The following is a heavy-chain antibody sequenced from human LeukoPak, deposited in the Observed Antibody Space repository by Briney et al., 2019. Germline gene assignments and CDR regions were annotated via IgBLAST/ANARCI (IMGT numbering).Heavy chain of an antibody. Sequence: PSETLSLTCTVSGYSISSGYYWGWIRQPPGKGLEWIGSIYHSGSTYYNPSLKSRVTISVDTSKNQFSLKLSSVTAADTAVYYCARQDEYCIGGTCYSMAFDIWGQGTMVTVSS. J-gene: IGHJ3*02. CDR1: GYSISSGYY. D-gene: IGHD2-15*01. V-gene: IGHV4-38-2*02. CDR3: ARQDEYCIGGTCYSMAFDI. CDR2: IYHSGST.